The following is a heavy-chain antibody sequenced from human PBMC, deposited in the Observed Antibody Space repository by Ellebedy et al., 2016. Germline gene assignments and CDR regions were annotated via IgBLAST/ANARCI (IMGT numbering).Heavy chain of an antibody. Sequence: SETLSLTCTVSGGSISSYYWSWIRQPPGKGLEWIGYIYYSGSTNYNPSPKSRVTISVDTSKNQFSLKLSSVTAADTAVYYCARGDVLGSSLDYWGQGTLVTVSS. J-gene: IGHJ4*02. CDR1: GGSISSYY. CDR2: IYYSGST. CDR3: ARGDVLGSSLDY. V-gene: IGHV4-59*01. D-gene: IGHD3-16*01.